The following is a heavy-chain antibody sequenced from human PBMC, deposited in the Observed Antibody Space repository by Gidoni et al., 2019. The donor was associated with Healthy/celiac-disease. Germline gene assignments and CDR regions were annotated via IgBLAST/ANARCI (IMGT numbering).Heavy chain of an antibody. J-gene: IGHJ3*02. CDR3: AKDRSPGYCSGGSCYPHDAFDI. CDR1: GFTFDDYA. V-gene: IGHV3-9*01. Sequence: EVQLVESGGGLVQPGRSLRLSCEASGFTFDDYAMHWVRQAPGKGLEWVSGISWNSGSIGYADSVKGRFTISRDNAKNSLYLQMNRLRAEDTALYYCAKDRSPGYCSGGSCYPHDAFDIWGQGTMVTVSS. CDR2: ISWNSGSI. D-gene: IGHD2-15*01.